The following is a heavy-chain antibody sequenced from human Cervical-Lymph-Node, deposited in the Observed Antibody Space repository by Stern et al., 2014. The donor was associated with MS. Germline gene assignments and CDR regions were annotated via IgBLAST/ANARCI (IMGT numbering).Heavy chain of an antibody. CDR2: INRDGSEK. Sequence: EVQLVESGGGLVQPGGSLRLSCAASGFTFSSYWMTWVRQAPGKGLEWVANINRDGSEKYYVDSVEGRFTISRDNAKNSLSLQMNSLRAEDTSVYYCARDRGHDTFDSWGQGTLVTVSS. V-gene: IGHV3-7*01. J-gene: IGHJ4*02. CDR1: GFTFSSYW. D-gene: IGHD3-9*01. CDR3: ARDRGHDTFDS.